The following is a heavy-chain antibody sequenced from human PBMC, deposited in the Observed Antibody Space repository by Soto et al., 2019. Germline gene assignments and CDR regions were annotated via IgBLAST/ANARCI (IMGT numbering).Heavy chain of an antibody. V-gene: IGHV3-48*02. D-gene: IGHD6-13*01. Sequence: PGGSLRLSCAASGFIFSDYTMTWVRQAPGRGLEFVSHISSSGDAIFYAESVKGRFTVSRDNAKNSLYLKMNSLRDDDTAVYFCARDHDRSTWFVGVYYVFGVEVWGQGTAVTV. CDR1: GFIFSDYT. CDR3: ARDHDRSTWFVGVYYVFGVEV. CDR2: ISSSGDAI. J-gene: IGHJ6*02.